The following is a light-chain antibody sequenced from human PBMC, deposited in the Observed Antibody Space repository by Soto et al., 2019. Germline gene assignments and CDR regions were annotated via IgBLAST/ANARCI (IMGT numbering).Light chain of an antibody. J-gene: IGKJ4*01. Sequence: DIQMTQSPSSVSASVGDRVTITCRASQDISTWLAWFQQKPGEAPRLLIYTASSLHSGVPSRFSGSGSGTDFTLTISSLQPEDFATYYCQQGNSFPLTFGGGTKVEMK. CDR1: QDISTW. CDR3: QQGNSFPLT. V-gene: IGKV1-12*01. CDR2: TAS.